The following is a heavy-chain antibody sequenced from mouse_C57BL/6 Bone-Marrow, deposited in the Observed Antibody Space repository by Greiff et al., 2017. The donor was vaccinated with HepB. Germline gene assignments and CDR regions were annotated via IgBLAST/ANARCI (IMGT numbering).Heavy chain of an antibody. D-gene: IGHD3-3*01. V-gene: IGHV1-69*01. CDR3: AREGRGYAMDY. CDR1: GYTFTSYW. J-gene: IGHJ4*01. CDR2: IDPSDSYT. Sequence: QVQLQQPGAELVMPGASVKLSCKASGYTFTSYWMHWVKQRPGQGIEWIGEIDPSDSYTNYNQKFKGKSTLTVDKSSSTAYMQLSSLTSENSAVYYCAREGRGYAMDYWGQGTSVTVSS.